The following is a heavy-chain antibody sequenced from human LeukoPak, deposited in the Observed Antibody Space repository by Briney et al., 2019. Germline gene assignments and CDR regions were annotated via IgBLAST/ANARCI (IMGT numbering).Heavy chain of an antibody. CDR1: GGSLSSYY. CDR2: IYYSGST. D-gene: IGHD3-9*01. V-gene: IGHV4-59*01. CDR3: ARGVRIYYDILTGPKGFDYFDY. J-gene: IGHJ4*02. Sequence: SETLSLTCTVSGGSLSSYYWSWIRQPPGKGLEWIGYIYYSGSTNYNPSLKSRVTISVDTSKNQFSLKLSSVTAADTAVYYCARGVRIYYDILTGPKGFDYFDYWGQGTLVTVSS.